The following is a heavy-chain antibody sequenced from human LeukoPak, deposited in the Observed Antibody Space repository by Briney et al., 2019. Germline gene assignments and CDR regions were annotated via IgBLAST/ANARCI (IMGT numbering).Heavy chain of an antibody. CDR2: INSDGSST. D-gene: IGHD3-10*01. CDR3: ARDLMRYYYGSGSSHY. Sequence: PGGGLRVSCAESGDTFRRYRMQGGRDALGGGGGWVSGINSDGSSTSYADSVKRRFPISRDNPKNTLYLQMNSLRAEDTAVYYCARDLMRYYYGSGSSHYWGQGTLVTVSS. J-gene: IGHJ4*02. CDR1: GDTFRRYR. V-gene: IGHV3-74*01.